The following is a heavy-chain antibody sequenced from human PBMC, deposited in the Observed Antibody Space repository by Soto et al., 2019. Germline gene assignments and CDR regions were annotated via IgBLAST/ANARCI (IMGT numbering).Heavy chain of an antibody. Sequence: ASVKVSCKASGYTFTSYGISWVRQAPGQGLEWMGWISAYNGNTNYAQKLQGRVTMTTDTSTSTAYMELRSLRSDDTAVYNCARDLYYGGYFDYWGQGTLVTVSS. J-gene: IGHJ4*02. V-gene: IGHV1-18*01. CDR3: ARDLYYGGYFDY. CDR2: ISAYNGNT. D-gene: IGHD2-8*01. CDR1: GYTFTSYG.